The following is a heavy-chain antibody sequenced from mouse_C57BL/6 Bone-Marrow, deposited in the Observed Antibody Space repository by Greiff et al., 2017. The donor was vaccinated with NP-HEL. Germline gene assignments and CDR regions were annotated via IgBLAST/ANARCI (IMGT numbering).Heavy chain of an antibody. CDR1: GFSLTSYG. D-gene: IGHD2-4*01. CDR2: IWSGGST. J-gene: IGHJ3*01. V-gene: IGHV2-2*01. Sequence: QVQLQQSGPGLVQPSQSLSITCTVSGFSLTSYGVHWVRQSPGKGLEWLGVIWSGGSTDYNAAFISRLSISKDNSKSQVFFKMNSLQADDTAIYYCARKRRDYDEAWFAYWGQGTLVTVSA. CDR3: ARKRRDYDEAWFAY.